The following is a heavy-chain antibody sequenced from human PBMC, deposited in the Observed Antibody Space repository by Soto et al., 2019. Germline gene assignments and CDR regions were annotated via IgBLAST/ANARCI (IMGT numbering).Heavy chain of an antibody. V-gene: IGHV4-61*01. CDR2: IYYIGST. CDR3: ARDRRYYDSSGHNWCDP. J-gene: IGHJ5*02. CDR1: GGSVSSGSYY. D-gene: IGHD3-22*01. Sequence: SETLSLTCTVSGGSVSSGSYYWSWIRQPPGKGLEWIGYIYYIGSTNYNPSLKSRVTISVDTSNNQFSLKLSSVTAADTAVYYCARDRRYYDSSGHNWCDPGGQGTVATVAS.